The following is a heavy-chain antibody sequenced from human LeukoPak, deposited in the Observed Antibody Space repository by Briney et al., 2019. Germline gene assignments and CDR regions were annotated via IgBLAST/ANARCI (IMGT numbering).Heavy chain of an antibody. D-gene: IGHD3-16*02. CDR2: ISSSSSYI. CDR3: ARDIELST. J-gene: IGHJ3*01. V-gene: IGHV3-21*04. CDR1: GFTFSDYG. Sequence: GGSLRLSCAASGFTFSDYGMHWVRQAPGKGLEWVSSISSSSSYIYYADSVKGRFTISRDNAKDTLYLQMNSLRAEDTAIYYCARDIELSTWGLGTTVTVSS.